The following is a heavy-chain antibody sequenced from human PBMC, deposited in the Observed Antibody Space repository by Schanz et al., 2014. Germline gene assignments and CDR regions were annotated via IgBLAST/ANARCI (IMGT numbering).Heavy chain of an antibody. Sequence: QVHLVQSGAEVKKPGASVKVSCKVSGYTVRELSMHWVRQAPGKGLEWMGGFDTEAGATIYAQNFQGRVTLTEDRSTDTAYMELSSLRLEDTAVYYCARDIQYHYDTSGPVGAFDIWGQGTVVTVSS. D-gene: IGHD3-22*01. CDR3: ARDIQYHYDTSGPVGAFDI. J-gene: IGHJ3*02. CDR1: GYTVRELS. CDR2: FDTEAGAT. V-gene: IGHV1-24*01.